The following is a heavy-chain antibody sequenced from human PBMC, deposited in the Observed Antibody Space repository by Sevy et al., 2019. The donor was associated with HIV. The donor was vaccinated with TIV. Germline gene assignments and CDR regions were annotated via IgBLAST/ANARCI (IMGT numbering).Heavy chain of an antibody. D-gene: IGHD3-22*01. Sequence: GGSLRLSCAASGFTFTSYGMHWVRQAPGKGLEWVAFIRDDGSIKSYAESVKGRVTISRDNSKNTVYLEMDSLTGEDTAVYYCAKDSTFVSLYYNSRGYAALRSYFDSWGQGALVTVSS. CDR1: GFTFTSYG. CDR2: IRDDGSIK. V-gene: IGHV3-30*02. J-gene: IGHJ4*02. CDR3: AKDSTFVSLYYNSRGYAALRSYFDS.